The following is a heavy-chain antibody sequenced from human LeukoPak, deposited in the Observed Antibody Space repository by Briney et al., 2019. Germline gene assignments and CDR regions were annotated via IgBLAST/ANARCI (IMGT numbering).Heavy chain of an antibody. CDR3: ATRESSMVRGPFDY. J-gene: IGHJ4*02. V-gene: IGHV1-24*01. CDR1: GYTLTELS. D-gene: IGHD3-10*01. CDR2: FDPEDGET. Sequence: ASVKVSCKVSGYTLTELSMHWVRQAPGKGLEWMGGFDPEDGETIYAQKFQGRVTMTEDTSTDTAYMELSSLRSEDPAVYYCATRESSMVRGPFDYWGQGTLVTVSS.